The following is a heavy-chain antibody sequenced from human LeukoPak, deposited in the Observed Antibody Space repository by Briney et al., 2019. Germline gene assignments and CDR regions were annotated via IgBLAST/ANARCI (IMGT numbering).Heavy chain of an antibody. V-gene: IGHV5-51*01. CDR1: GYTFTTYW. Sequence: GESLKISCKASGYTFTTYWIGWVRQVPGKGLEFMGVIYPGDSDTRYSPSFQGQVTISADKSISTAYLQWSSLKASDTAMHYCARRGIGITGTIYNRFDPWGQGTLVTVSS. D-gene: IGHD1-7*01. CDR2: IYPGDSDT. CDR3: ARRGIGITGTIYNRFDP. J-gene: IGHJ5*02.